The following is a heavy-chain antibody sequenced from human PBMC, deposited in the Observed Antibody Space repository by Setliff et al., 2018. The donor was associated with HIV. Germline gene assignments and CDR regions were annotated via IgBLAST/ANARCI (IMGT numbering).Heavy chain of an antibody. CDR2: IHHTGYI. J-gene: IGHJ4*02. D-gene: IGHD4-17*01. CDR3: ARFEVTTVTTRDY. Sequence: PSETLFLTCTVSGGSISSHYWSWIRQPPGKGLEWIGEIHHTGYINYHPSFKSRVTISLDTSRNQFSLKLRSVTAADTAVYYCARFEVTTVTTRDYWGQGTLVTVSS. CDR1: GGSISSHY. V-gene: IGHV4-34*01.